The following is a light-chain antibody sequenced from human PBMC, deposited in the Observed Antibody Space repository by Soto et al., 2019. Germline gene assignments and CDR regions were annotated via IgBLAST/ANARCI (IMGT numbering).Light chain of an antibody. J-gene: IGLJ3*02. CDR2: EDN. CDR3: QSYDSSNWV. CDR1: SGSIASNY. Sequence: NFMLTQPHSXXXXPGKTVTISCTRSSGSIASNYVQWYQQRPGSAPTTVIYEDNQSPSGVPDRFSGSIDSSSNSASLTISGLKTEDEADYYCQSYDSSNWVFGGGTQLTVL. V-gene: IGLV6-57*04.